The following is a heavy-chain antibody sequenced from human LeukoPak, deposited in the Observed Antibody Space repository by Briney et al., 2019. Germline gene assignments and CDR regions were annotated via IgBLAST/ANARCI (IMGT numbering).Heavy chain of an antibody. CDR2: INPNSGGT. V-gene: IGHV1-2*02. Sequence: ASVKVSCKASGYTFTGYYMHWVRRAPGQGLEWMGWINPNSGGTNYAQKFQGRVTMTRDTSISTAYMELSRLRSDDTAVHYCAREVVKQLPTGYYYYGMDVWGQGTTVTVSS. D-gene: IGHD6-13*01. CDR1: GYTFTGYY. J-gene: IGHJ6*02. CDR3: AREVVKQLPTGYYYYGMDV.